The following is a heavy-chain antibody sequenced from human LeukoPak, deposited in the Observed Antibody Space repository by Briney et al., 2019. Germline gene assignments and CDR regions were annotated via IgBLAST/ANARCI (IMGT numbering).Heavy chain of an antibody. J-gene: IGHJ3*02. Sequence: SETLSLTCTVSGYSISSGYYWGWIRQPPGKGLEWIGYIYYSGSTNYNPSLKSRVTISVDTSKNQFSLKLSSVTAADTAVYYCARVIRDAFDIWGQGTMVTVSS. CDR3: ARVIRDAFDI. CDR2: IYYSGST. V-gene: IGHV4-61*01. CDR1: GYSISSGYY.